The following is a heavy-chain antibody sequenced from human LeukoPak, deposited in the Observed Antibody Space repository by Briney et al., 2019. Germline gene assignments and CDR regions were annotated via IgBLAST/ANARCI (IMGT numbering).Heavy chain of an antibody. CDR1: GFTFSSYA. D-gene: IGHD3-3*01. CDR2: ISGSGGST. J-gene: IGHJ3*02. V-gene: IGHV3-23*01. Sequence: GGSLRLSCAASGFTFSSYAMSWVRQAPGKGLEWVSAISGSGGSTYYADSVKGRFTISRDNSKSTLYLQMNSLRAEDTAVYYCAKAYYDFWSGRDAFDIWGQGTMVTVSS. CDR3: AKAYYDFWSGRDAFDI.